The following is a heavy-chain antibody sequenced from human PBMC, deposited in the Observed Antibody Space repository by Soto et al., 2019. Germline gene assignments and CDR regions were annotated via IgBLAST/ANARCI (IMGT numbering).Heavy chain of an antibody. Sequence: PGGSLRLSCAASGFTFSSYAMSWVRQAPGKGLEWVSAISGSGGSTYYADSVKGRFTISRDNSKNTLYLQMNSLRAEDTAVYYCAKAPYSGYDSDYYYYGMDVWGQGTTVTVPS. V-gene: IGHV3-23*01. CDR2: ISGSGGST. D-gene: IGHD5-12*01. CDR3: AKAPYSGYDSDYYYYGMDV. CDR1: GFTFSSYA. J-gene: IGHJ6*02.